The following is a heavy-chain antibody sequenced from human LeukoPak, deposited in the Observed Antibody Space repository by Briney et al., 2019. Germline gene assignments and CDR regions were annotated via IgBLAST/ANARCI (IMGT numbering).Heavy chain of an antibody. CDR3: AKGPLRYFDWSPDY. D-gene: IGHD3-9*01. CDR1: GFTFSNYG. CDR2: ISGSGGNT. J-gene: IGHJ4*02. V-gene: IGHV3-23*01. Sequence: GGSLRLSCAASGFTFSNYGMSWVRQAPGKGLEWVSTISGSGGNTYYADSVKGRFAISRDTSKNTLYLQMNSPRAEDTAVHYCAKGPLRYFDWSPDYWGQGTLVTVSS.